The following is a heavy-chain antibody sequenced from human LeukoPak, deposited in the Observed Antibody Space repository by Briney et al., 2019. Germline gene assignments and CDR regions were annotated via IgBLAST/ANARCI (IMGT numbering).Heavy chain of an antibody. CDR3: AKAPIGRAYAFDI. CDR2: IRQDGSDK. V-gene: IGHV3-7*01. J-gene: IGHJ3*02. D-gene: IGHD1-26*01. Sequence: GGSLTLSCAVSGFTSSTAWMTWVRQAPGKGLEWVADIRQDGSDKYYVDSVKGRFTISRDNAKNSLYLQMNSLRAEDTAVYYCAKAPIGRAYAFDIWGQGTMVTVSS. CDR1: GFTSSTAW.